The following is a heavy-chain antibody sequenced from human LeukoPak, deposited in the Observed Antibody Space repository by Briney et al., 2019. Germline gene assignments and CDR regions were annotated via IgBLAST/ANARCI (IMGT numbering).Heavy chain of an antibody. V-gene: IGHV1-18*01. CDR1: GYTFSSYG. CDR2: ISTYNGNT. Sequence: GASVKVSCTTSGYTFSSYGISWMRQDPGQGLEWMGWISTYNGNTNYAQKVQDRITLTTDTSTSTAYMELRSLRSDDTAVYFCARGGRTPRIKIPFDYWGQGTLVTVSS. D-gene: IGHD5-12*01. CDR3: ARGGRTPRIKIPFDY. J-gene: IGHJ4*02.